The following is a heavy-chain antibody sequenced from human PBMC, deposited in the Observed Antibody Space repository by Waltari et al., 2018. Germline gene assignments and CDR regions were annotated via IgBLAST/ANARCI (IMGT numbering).Heavy chain of an antibody. D-gene: IGHD1-26*01. CDR1: GGSFNTYS. Sequence: QVQLQQWGAGLLKPSETLSLTCDVYGGSFNTYSWACIRQPPQKRLGWIGEINYSGDANYNPSLKSRVTISVDTSKNRFSLKLNSVTAADTAVYYCAGGTIGSGSYYDGGMDVWGQGTTVTV. CDR3: AGGTIGSGSYYDGGMDV. V-gene: IGHV4-34*01. J-gene: IGHJ6*02. CDR2: INYSGDA.